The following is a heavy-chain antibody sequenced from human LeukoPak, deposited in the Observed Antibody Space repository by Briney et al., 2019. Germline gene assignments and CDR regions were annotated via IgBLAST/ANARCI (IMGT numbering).Heavy chain of an antibody. CDR3: ARGSARWFDP. J-gene: IGHJ5*02. Sequence: AGSLRLSCAASGFTFSDSYMSWIRQAAGKGLEWISYISSTSSHTNYADSVKGRFTISRDNAKRSLYLQMNSLRAEDTAVYYCARGSARWFDPWGQGTLVTVFS. CDR2: ISSTSSHT. V-gene: IGHV3-11*05. CDR1: GFTFSDSY.